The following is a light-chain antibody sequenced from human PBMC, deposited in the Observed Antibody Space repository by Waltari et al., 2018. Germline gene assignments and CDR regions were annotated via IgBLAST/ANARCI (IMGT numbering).Light chain of an antibody. CDR3: TSYTTSSTWV. J-gene: IGLJ3*02. CDR1: SSDVGNYNY. V-gene: IGLV2-14*01. Sequence: QSALTQPASVSGSPGQSITISCAGTSSDVGNYNYVSWYQQHPGKAPKLMIYGVSNRPSGGSNRFSGSKSGNTASLTISGLQAEDEADYYCTSYTTSSTWVFGGGTKLTVL. CDR2: GVS.